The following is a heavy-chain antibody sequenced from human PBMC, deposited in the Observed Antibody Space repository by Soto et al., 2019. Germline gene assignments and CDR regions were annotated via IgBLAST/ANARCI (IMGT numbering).Heavy chain of an antibody. J-gene: IGHJ3*01. V-gene: IGHV2-5*02. D-gene: IGHD1-26*01. CDR3: AHAFGGTSWPNDAFDV. Sequence: QITLKEAGPTLVKPTQTLTLTCTFSGFSLSSNGVAVGWIRQPPGEALEWLALIYWDDNKRYRASLNTRLNITRNTSKNQVVLTMTDMDPVDTATYYCAHAFGGTSWPNDAFDVWGQGTVVTVSS. CDR1: GFSLSSNGVA. CDR2: IYWDDNK.